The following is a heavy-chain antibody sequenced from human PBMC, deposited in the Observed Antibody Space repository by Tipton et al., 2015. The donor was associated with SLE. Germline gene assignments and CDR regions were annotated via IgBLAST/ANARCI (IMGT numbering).Heavy chain of an antibody. CDR3: ARDRCSGTSCYFNFYYYGLDV. CDR2: INSDGSST. D-gene: IGHD2-2*01. V-gene: IGHV3-74*01. CDR1: GFTFSSYW. Sequence: SLRLSCAASGFTFSSYWMHWVRQAPGKGLVWVSRINSDGSSTSYADSVKGRFTISRDNSKNTLYLQMNSLRAEDTAVYYCARDRCSGTSCYFNFYYYGLDVWGQGTTVTVSS. J-gene: IGHJ6*02.